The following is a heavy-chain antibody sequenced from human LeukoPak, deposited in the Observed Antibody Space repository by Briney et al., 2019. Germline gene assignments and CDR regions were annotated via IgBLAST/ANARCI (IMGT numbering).Heavy chain of an antibody. Sequence: SETLSLTCTVSGGSISSGTYYWSWIRQLPGKGLEWIGYIYYSGNTYYNPSLKSRLTISIDTSKSQFSLRLSSVTVADTAMYYCARARRDGYNYFDYWGQGTQVSVSS. CDR2: IYYSGNT. V-gene: IGHV4-31*02. J-gene: IGHJ4*02. CDR3: ARARRDGYNYFDY. D-gene: IGHD5-24*01. CDR1: GGSISSGTYY.